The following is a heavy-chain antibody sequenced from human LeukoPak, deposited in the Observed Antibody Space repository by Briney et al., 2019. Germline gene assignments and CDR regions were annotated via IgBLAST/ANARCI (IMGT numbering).Heavy chain of an antibody. CDR1: GFTVSSNY. V-gene: IGHV3-53*04. J-gene: IGHJ4*02. D-gene: IGHD2-2*01. Sequence: PGGSLRLSCAASGFTVSSNYMSWVRQAPGKGLEWVSVIYSGDSTYYADSVKGRFTISRHSSKNTLYLQMNSLRAEDTAVYYCARGNPLGYCSSTRCPNFDYWGQGTLVTVSS. CDR2: IYSGDST. CDR3: ARGNPLGYCSSTRCPNFDY.